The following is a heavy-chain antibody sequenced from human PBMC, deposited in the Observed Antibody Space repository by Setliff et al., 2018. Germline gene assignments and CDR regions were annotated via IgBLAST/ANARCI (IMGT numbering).Heavy chain of an antibody. D-gene: IGHD3-16*01. CDR2: ISYDGSNK. V-gene: IGHV3-30*03. Sequence: GGSLRLSCAASAFSFSTYVVHWVRQAPGKGLEWVAVISYDGSNKYYADSVKGRFTISRDNSKNTLYLQMNSLRAEDTAVYYCARDGGDYWGQGTLVTVSS. J-gene: IGHJ4*02. CDR1: AFSFSTYV. CDR3: ARDGGDY.